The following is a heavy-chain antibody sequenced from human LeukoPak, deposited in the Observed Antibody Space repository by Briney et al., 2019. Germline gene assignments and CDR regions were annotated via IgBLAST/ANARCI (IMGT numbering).Heavy chain of an antibody. V-gene: IGHV4-59*08. CDR2: IYYSGST. Sequence: SETPSLTCIVSGGSISTYYWSWIRQPPGKGLEWIGYIYYSGSTNYNPSLKSRVTISVDTSKNQFSLKLSSVTAADTAVYYCARGGGYNYTPFDYWGQGTLVTVSS. CDR3: ARGGGYNYTPFDY. CDR1: GGSISTYY. D-gene: IGHD5-24*01. J-gene: IGHJ4*02.